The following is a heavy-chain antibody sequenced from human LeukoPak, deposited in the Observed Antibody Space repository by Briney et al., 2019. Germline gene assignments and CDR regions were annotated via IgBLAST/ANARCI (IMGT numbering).Heavy chain of an antibody. V-gene: IGHV3-74*01. CDR1: GFTFSSYW. CDR3: ARAGYQTVVVPLDY. Sequence: PGGSLRLSCAASGFTFSSYWMHWVRQAPGKGLVWVSRINTDGSSTSYADSVKGRFTISRDNAKNTLYLQMDSLRAEDTAAYYCARAGYQTVVVPLDYWGQGTLVTVSS. CDR2: INTDGSST. J-gene: IGHJ4*02. D-gene: IGHD2-2*01.